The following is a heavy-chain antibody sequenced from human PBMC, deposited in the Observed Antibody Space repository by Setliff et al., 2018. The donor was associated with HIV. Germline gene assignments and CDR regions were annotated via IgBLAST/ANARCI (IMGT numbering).Heavy chain of an antibody. CDR2: IYYSGNT. J-gene: IGHJ4*02. V-gene: IGHV4-59*01. CDR1: GGSISNYY. Sequence: SETLSLTCTVSGGSISNYYWAWIRQPPGKGLEWIGSIYYSGNTNYNPSLKSRVTISIDTSKSQFSLKLTSVSAADTAMYYCARGRRRSSTPYYFDYWGQGTLVTVSS. CDR3: ARGRRRSSTPYYFDY.